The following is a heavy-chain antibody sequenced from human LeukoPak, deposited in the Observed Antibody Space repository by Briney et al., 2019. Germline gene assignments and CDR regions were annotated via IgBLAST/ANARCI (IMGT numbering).Heavy chain of an antibody. V-gene: IGHV4-39*07. CDR3: TREPTSGDLDY. D-gene: IGHD3-10*01. J-gene: IGHJ4*02. Sequence: SSETLSLTCTVSSGSISSSSYYWGWIRQPPGKGLEWIGSIYCTGSTYYNPSLKSRVTISIDTSKNQLSLKLSSVTAADTAVYYCTREPTSGDLDYWGQGTLVTVSS. CDR2: IYCTGST. CDR1: SGSISSSSYY.